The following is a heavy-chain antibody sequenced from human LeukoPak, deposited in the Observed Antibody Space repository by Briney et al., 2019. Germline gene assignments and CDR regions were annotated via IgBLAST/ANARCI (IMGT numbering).Heavy chain of an antibody. J-gene: IGHJ5*02. CDR2: INPTSSTT. D-gene: IGHD3-10*01. CDR3: ARDSDRVAYTYGPGDWFDP. V-gene: IGHV1-46*01. Sequence: ASVKVSCKASGYTFTSYYMNWVRQAPGQGLEWMGIINPTSSTTRYAQKFQGRVTMTRDASTSTVYMELTSLRSDDTAVYYCARDSDRVAYTYGPGDWFDPWGQGTLVTVSS. CDR1: GYTFTSYY.